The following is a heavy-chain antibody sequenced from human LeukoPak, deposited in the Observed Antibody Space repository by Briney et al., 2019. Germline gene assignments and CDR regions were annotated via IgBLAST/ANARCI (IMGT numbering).Heavy chain of an antibody. D-gene: IGHD2-2*01. J-gene: IGHJ5*02. CDR1: GFTFGDYA. CDR2: IRSKAYGGTT. V-gene: IGHV3-49*04. CDR3: TRDPYPSGYCSSTSCYP. Sequence: GRSLRLSCTASGFTFGDYAMSWVRQAPGKGLEWVGLIRSKAYGGTTEYAASVKGRFTISRDDSKSIAYLQMNSLKTEDTAVYYCTRDPYPSGYCSSTSCYPWGQGTLVTVSS.